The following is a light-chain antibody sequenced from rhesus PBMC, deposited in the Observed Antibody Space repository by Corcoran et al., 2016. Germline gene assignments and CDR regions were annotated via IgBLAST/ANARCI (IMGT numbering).Light chain of an antibody. V-gene: IGKV1-21*01. CDR2: KAS. Sequence: DVQMTQSPSSLSASVGDRVTITCRASQDSGNWLAWYLQKPGQAPRLLIYKASTLQSGVPSRFSGSGSVTEFTLTISNLQPEDFATYYCQQHHTTPRTFGQGTKVEIK. CDR1: QDSGNW. J-gene: IGKJ1*01. CDR3: QQHHTTPRT.